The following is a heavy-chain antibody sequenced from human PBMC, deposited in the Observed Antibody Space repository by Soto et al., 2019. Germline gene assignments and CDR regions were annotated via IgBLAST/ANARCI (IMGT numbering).Heavy chain of an antibody. D-gene: IGHD3-10*01. CDR2: IWYDGSNK. J-gene: IGHJ4*02. V-gene: IGHV3-33*01. CDR3: ARDRLTMVGDY. CDR1: GFTFSSYG. Sequence: QVQLVESGGGVVQPGRSLRLSCAASGFTFSSYGMHWVRQAPDKGLEWVAVIWYDGSNKYYADSVKGRFTISRDNSKNTLYLQMNSLRAEDTAVYYCARDRLTMVGDYWGQGTLVTVSS.